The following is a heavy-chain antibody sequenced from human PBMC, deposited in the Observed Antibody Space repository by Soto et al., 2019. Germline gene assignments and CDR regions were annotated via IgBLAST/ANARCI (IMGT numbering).Heavy chain of an antibody. CDR2: IDQDGSTT. V-gene: IGHV3-7*05. D-gene: IGHD1-26*01. J-gene: IGHJ4*02. CDR1: GFTFSSYW. CDR3: ASSLYSGTSDS. Sequence: EVQLVESGGGLVQPGGSLTLSCAASGFTFSSYWMNWVRQAPGKGLEWVANIDQDGSTTDYVGSVKGRFTISRDNAKKSLYLQLNSLSDEDTDLYYCASSLYSGTSDSLAQGSLVTVSS.